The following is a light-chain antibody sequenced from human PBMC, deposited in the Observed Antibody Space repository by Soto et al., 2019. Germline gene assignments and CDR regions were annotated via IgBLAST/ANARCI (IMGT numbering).Light chain of an antibody. J-gene: IGKJ3*01. CDR1: QSVSSNY. CDR3: QQYSTSPPEFT. CDR2: GAS. Sequence: EIVLTQSPGTLSVSPGERVTLSCRASQSVSSNYLAWYQQRPGQAPRLLIFGASYGATGIPDRFSGSGSGTDFTLTISRLEPEDFAVYYCQQYSTSPPEFTFGPGTKVDSK. V-gene: IGKV3-20*01.